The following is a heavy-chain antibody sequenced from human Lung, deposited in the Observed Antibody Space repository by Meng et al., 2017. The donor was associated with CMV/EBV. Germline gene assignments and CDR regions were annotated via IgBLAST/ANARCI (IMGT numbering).Heavy chain of an antibody. J-gene: IGHJ3*02. V-gene: IGHV3-23*01. Sequence: GESLKISCAASGFAFSSYAMSWVRQAPGKGLEWVSAITGSSSSTYYGDSVKGRFTISRDNPKNTLYLQMNSLRAEDTAVYYCAKPRLLVAPRDPTYGAFEIWGQWTIVTVSS. CDR1: GFAFSSYA. D-gene: IGHD5-12*01. CDR2: ITGSSSST. CDR3: AKPRLLVAPRDPTYGAFEI.